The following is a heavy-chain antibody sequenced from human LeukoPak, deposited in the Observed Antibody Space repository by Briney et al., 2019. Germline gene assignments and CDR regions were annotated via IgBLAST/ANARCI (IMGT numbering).Heavy chain of an antibody. D-gene: IGHD2-2*01. CDR3: AKDAAAYCSSTSCYQGYFDY. CDR1: GFTFSSFA. J-gene: IGHJ4*02. CDR2: VSDNT. V-gene: IGHV3-23*01. Sequence: GGSLRLSCAASGFTFSSFALSWVRQAPEQGLERVSTVSDNTYYADSVRGRFTISRDNSKNTLYLHMNSLRAEDTAVYYCAKDAAAYCSSTSCYQGYFDYWGQGTLVTVSS.